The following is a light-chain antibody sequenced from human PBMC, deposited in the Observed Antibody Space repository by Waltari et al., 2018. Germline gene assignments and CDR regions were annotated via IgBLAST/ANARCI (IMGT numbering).Light chain of an antibody. CDR3: QQLNNYPLA. CDR1: QGISSY. V-gene: IGKV1-9*01. Sequence: DIRLNQSQSFLSASVGDRVTITCRPSQGISSYLAWYQQKPGKAPRLLIYVASTLQREVPSRFSGSGSGTEFTLTISSLQPEDFAAYYCQQLNNYPLAFGQGTRLEIK. J-gene: IGKJ5*01. CDR2: VAS.